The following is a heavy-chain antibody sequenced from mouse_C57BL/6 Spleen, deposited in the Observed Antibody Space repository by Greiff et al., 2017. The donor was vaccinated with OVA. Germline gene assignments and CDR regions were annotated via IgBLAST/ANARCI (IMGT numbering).Heavy chain of an antibody. CDR3: ARWDYDYDGRYFDY. Sequence: QVQLQQPGAELVKPGASVKLSCKASGYTFTSYWMHWVKQRPGQGLEWIGMIHPNSGSTNYNEKFKSKATLTVDKSSSTAYMQLSSLTSEDSAVYYCARWDYDYDGRYFDYWGQGTTLTVSS. CDR2: IHPNSGST. V-gene: IGHV1-64*01. CDR1: GYTFTSYW. J-gene: IGHJ2*01. D-gene: IGHD2-4*01.